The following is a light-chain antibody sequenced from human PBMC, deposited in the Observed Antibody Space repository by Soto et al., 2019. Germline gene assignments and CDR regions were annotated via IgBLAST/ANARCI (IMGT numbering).Light chain of an antibody. Sequence: IQMTQSPSSLSASVVDRVAITFHASQDISNFLNWYQQKPGKAPKLLTYDASDLETGVPSRFSGSGSGTDFTFTISNLQPEDFATYYCQQYDSLPFTFGPGTKVDIK. CDR1: QDISNF. CDR3: QQYDSLPFT. V-gene: IGKV1-33*01. J-gene: IGKJ3*01. CDR2: DAS.